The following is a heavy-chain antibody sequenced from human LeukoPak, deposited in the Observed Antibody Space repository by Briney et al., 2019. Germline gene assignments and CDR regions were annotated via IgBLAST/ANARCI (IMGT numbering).Heavy chain of an antibody. CDR3: AELGITMIGGV. CDR1: GFTFSSYE. J-gene: IGHJ6*04. CDR2: ISSSGSTV. Sequence: GGSLRLSCAASGFTFSSYEMNWVRQAPGKGLEWVSYISSSGSTVYYADSVKGRFTISRDNAKNSLYPQMNSLRAEDTAVYYCAELGITMIGGVWGKGTTVTISS. V-gene: IGHV3-48*03. D-gene: IGHD3-10*02.